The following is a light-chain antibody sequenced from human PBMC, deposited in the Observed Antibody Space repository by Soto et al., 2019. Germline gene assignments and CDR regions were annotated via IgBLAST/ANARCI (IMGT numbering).Light chain of an antibody. J-gene: IGLJ1*01. V-gene: IGLV1-47*01. Sequence: QSVLTQPPAASGTPGQRVTSSCSGSSSNIGSNYVYWYQQLPGTAPKLLTYRNNQRPSGVPDRFSGSKSGTSASLAISGLRSEDEADYYWAAWDDSLSGFYVSG. CDR2: RNN. CDR3: AAWDDSLSGFYV. CDR1: SSNIGSNY.